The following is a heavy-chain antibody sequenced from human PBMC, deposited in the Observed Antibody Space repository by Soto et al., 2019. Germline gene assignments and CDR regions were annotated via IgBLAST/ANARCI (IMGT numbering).Heavy chain of an antibody. CDR2: FDPEDGET. J-gene: IGHJ4*02. D-gene: IGHD6-6*01. Sequence: GASVKVCCKVSGYTLTELSMHWVRQAPGKGLEWMGGFDPEDGETIYAQKFQGRVTMTEDTSTDTAYMELTSLRSEDTAVYYCATGVLKWSSSGPDYWGQGTLVTVSS. CDR3: ATGVLKWSSSGPDY. V-gene: IGHV1-24*01. CDR1: GYTLTELS.